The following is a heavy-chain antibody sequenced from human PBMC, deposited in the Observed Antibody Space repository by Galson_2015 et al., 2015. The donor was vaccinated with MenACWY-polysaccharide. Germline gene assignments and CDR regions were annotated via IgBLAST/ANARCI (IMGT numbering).Heavy chain of an antibody. Sequence: SLRLSCAVSGFSITSYAVNWVRQAPGKGLEWVAVISGSGTNIQYADSVKGRFTISRDTSKSTLYLQTNSLRAEDTAKYYCAKASQWGAAAVGSFDHWGQGTLVTVSS. CDR2: ISGSGTNI. CDR1: GFSITSYA. V-gene: IGHV3-23*01. D-gene: IGHD6-13*01. J-gene: IGHJ4*02. CDR3: AKASQWGAAAVGSFDH.